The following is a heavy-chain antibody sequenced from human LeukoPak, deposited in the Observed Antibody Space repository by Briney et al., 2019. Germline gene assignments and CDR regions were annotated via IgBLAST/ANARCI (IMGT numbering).Heavy chain of an antibody. Sequence: ASVKVSCKASGYTFTDHYIHRVQQAPGKGLEWMGRVDPEDGETIYAEKFQGRVTITTDTSTDAAYMELSSLRFEDTAVYYCATDRIERAFDVWGKGTTVTVSS. J-gene: IGHJ6*04. D-gene: IGHD6-25*01. CDR1: GYTFTDHY. CDR2: VDPEDGET. CDR3: ATDRIERAFDV. V-gene: IGHV1-69-2*01.